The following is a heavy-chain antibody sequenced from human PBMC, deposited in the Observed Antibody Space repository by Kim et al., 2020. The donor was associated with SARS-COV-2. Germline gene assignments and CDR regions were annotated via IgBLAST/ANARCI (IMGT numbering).Heavy chain of an antibody. Sequence: GGSLRLSCAASGFTFSSYGMHWVRQAPGKGLEWVAVISYDGSNKYYADSVKGRFTISRDNSKNTLYLKMNSLRAEDTAEYYCEKDLSLLMVYVSDYYYYG. CDR1: GFTFSSYG. CDR2: ISYDGSNK. V-gene: IGHV3-30*18. D-gene: IGHD2-8*01. J-gene: IGHJ6*01. CDR3: EKDLSLLMVYVSDYYYYG.